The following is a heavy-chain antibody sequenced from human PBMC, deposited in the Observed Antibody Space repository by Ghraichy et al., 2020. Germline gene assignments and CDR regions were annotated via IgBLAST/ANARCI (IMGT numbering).Heavy chain of an antibody. Sequence: GGSLRLSCAASGFTFSSYGMHWVRQAPGKGLEWVAVIWYDGSNKYYADSVKGRFTISRDNSKNTLYLQMNSLRAEDTVVYYCAREHVVVVAATQKLDYYYYYGMDVWGQGTTVTVSS. J-gene: IGHJ6*02. CDR1: GFTFSSYG. V-gene: IGHV3-33*01. D-gene: IGHD2-15*01. CDR2: IWYDGSNK. CDR3: AREHVVVVAATQKLDYYYYYGMDV.